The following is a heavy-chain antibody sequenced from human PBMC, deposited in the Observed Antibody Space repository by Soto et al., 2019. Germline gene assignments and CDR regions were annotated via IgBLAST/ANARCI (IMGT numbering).Heavy chain of an antibody. D-gene: IGHD3-22*01. CDR2: IYYSGST. Sequence: PSETLSLTCTVSGGSISSGDYYWSWIRQPPGKGLEWIGSIYYSGSTYYNPSLKSRVTISVDTSKNQFSLKLSSVTAADTAVYYCARHELFRGVTMIVVPGAGDYYYGMDVWGQGTTVTVSS. CDR3: ARHELFRGVTMIVVPGAGDYYYGMDV. CDR1: GGSISSGDYY. V-gene: IGHV4-39*01. J-gene: IGHJ6*02.